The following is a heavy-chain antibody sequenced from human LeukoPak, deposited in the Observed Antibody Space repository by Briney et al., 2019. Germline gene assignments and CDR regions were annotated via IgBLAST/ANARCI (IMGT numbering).Heavy chain of an antibody. CDR2: INGDGSST. CDR1: GITFRSYW. D-gene: IGHD2-8*02. Sequence: PGGSLRLSCAASGITFRSYWMHWVRQAPGKGLVWVSRINGDGSSTSYADSVKGRFTISRDNARNTLYLQMNSLRAEDTAVYYCTTDQLFCTGGYCYLDQWGQGTLVTVSS. CDR3: TTDQLFCTGGYCYLDQ. V-gene: IGHV3-74*01. J-gene: IGHJ4*02.